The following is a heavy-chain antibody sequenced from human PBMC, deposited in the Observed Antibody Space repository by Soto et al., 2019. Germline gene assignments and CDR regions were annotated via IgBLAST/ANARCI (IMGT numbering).Heavy chain of an antibody. CDR2: FWYDASGQ. Sequence: QVQLVESGGGVVQPGGSLRLSCATSGFTFTSYTMHWVRQAPGKGLEWVATFWYDASGQKYADSVKGRFTISRNPSTSTLYPHMDSLRPEDTALYYCAFGSWNQYYFDYWGQEILVTVSS. CDR3: AFGSWNQYYFDY. J-gene: IGHJ4*02. CDR1: GFTFTSYT. V-gene: IGHV3-33*01. D-gene: IGHD6-13*01.